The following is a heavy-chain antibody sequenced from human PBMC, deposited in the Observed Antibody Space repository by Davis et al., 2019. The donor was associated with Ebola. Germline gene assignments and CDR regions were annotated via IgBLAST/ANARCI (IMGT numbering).Heavy chain of an antibody. J-gene: IGHJ3*02. D-gene: IGHD1-26*01. CDR3: TKDREATTVSAFDI. CDR2: ISWNSGSI. V-gene: IGHV3-9*01. CDR1: GFTFDDYA. Sequence: PAGSLRLSCAASGFTFDDYAMHWVRQAPGKGLEWVSGISWNSGSIGYADSVKGRFTISRDNAKNSLYLQMNSLRAEDTALYYCTKDREATTVSAFDIWGQGKMVTVSS.